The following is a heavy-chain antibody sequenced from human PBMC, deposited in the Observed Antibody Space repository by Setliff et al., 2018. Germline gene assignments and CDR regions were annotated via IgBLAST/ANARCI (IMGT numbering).Heavy chain of an antibody. Sequence: PSETLSLTCTVSGGSISPYFWXXXXXXXXXGLEXXXYXXXXGXTXFNXSLKTRXTMXXXXXKNQFALNLRSVTAADTAVYYFRFWSXXXXNDSWGQGTLVT. CDR3: RFWSXXXXNDS. J-gene: IGHJ4*02. CDR1: GGSISPYF. V-gene: IGHV4-59*01. CDR2: XXXXGXT. D-gene: IGHD3-3*01.